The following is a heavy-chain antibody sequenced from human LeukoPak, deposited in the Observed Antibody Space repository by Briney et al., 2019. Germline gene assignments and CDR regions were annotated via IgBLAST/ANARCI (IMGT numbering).Heavy chain of an antibody. Sequence: ASVKVSCKASGYAFTSYDIKWVREATGQGLEWMVWMNPNSGNTGYAQKFQGRVTITRNTSISTAYMELSSLRSEDTAVHYCARGLRLPTRARYYYYYMDVWGKGTTVTVSS. CDR1: GYAFTSYD. J-gene: IGHJ6*03. V-gene: IGHV1-8*03. CDR3: ARGLRLPTRARYYYYYMDV. CDR2: MNPNSGNT.